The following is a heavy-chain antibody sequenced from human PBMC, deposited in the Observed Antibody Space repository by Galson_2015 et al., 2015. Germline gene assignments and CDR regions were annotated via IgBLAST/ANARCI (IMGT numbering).Heavy chain of an antibody. CDR2: ISWNSGSI. CDR1: GFTFDDYA. CDR3: AKDNSDYLHGWFDP. V-gene: IGHV3-9*01. J-gene: IGHJ5*02. Sequence: SLRLSCAASGFTFDDYAMHWVRQAPGKGLEWVSGISWNSGSIGYADSVKGRFTISRDNAKNSLYLQMNSLRAEDTALYYCAKDNSDYLHGWFDPWGQGTLVTVSS. D-gene: IGHD4-11*01.